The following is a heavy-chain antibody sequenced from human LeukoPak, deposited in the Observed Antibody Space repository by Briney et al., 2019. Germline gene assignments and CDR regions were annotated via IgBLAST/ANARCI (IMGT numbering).Heavy chain of an antibody. CDR1: GGSFSGYY. V-gene: IGHV4-34*01. Sequence: KPSETLSLTCAVYGGSFSGYYWSWIRQPPGKGLEWIGEINHSGSTNYNPSLKSRVTISVDTSKNQFSLKLSSVTAADTAVYYCARHKSLRLRWILTSSDPCDAFDIWGQGTMVTVSS. CDR3: ARHKSLRLRWILTSSDPCDAFDI. CDR2: INHSGST. D-gene: IGHD4-23*01. J-gene: IGHJ3*02.